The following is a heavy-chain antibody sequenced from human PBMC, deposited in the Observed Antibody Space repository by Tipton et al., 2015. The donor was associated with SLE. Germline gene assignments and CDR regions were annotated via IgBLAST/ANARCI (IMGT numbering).Heavy chain of an antibody. CDR1: GFTLGRHT. CDR3: AREGEEPTGNWFDP. CDR2: ISSASI. V-gene: IGHV3-21*01. J-gene: IGHJ5*02. Sequence: SLRLSCGASGFTLGRHTMNWVRQAPGKGLEWVSSISSASIYYADSVKGRFTISRDNSKNTLYMQMNSLRVEDTGVYYCAREGEEPTGNWFDPWGPGTLVTVSS. D-gene: IGHD1-1*01.